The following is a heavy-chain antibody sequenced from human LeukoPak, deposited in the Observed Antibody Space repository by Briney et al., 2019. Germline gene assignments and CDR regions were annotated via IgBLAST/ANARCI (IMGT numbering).Heavy chain of an antibody. CDR3: AKNGWRSMAPEDY. D-gene: IGHD2-2*03. Sequence: GGSLRLSCAASGFTFSSYAMSWVRQAPGKGLEWVSAISGSGGSTYHADSVKGRFTISRDNSKNTLYLQMNSLRAEDTAVYYCAKNGWRSMAPEDYWGQETLVTVSS. V-gene: IGHV3-23*01. J-gene: IGHJ4*02. CDR1: GFTFSSYA. CDR2: ISGSGGST.